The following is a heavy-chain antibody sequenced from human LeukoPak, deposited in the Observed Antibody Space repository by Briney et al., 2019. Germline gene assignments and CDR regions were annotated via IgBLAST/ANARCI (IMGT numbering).Heavy chain of an antibody. D-gene: IGHD2-2*01. J-gene: IGHJ4*02. CDR1: GFTFSSYA. CDR3: ASEYCSSTSCFKYFDY. V-gene: IGHV3-30*01. CDR2: ISYDGSNK. Sequence: GRSLRLSCAASGFTFSSYAMHWVRQAPGKGLEWVAVISYDGSNKYYADSVKGRFTISRDNSKNTLYLQMNSLRAEDTAVYYCASEYCSSTSCFKYFDYWGQGTLVTASS.